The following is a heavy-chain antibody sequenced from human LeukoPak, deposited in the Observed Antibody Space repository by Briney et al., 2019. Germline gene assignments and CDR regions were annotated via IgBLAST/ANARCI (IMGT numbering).Heavy chain of an antibody. Sequence: ASETLSLTCAVYGGSFSGYYWSWIRQPPGKGLEWIWEINHSGSTNYNPSLKSRVTISVDTSKNQFSLKLSSVTAADTAVYYCARGPRYSSSWTHYYYYGMDVWGQGTTVTVSS. CDR3: ARGPRYSSSWTHYYYYGMDV. V-gene: IGHV4-34*01. CDR2: INHSGST. D-gene: IGHD6-13*01. CDR1: GGSFSGYY. J-gene: IGHJ6*02.